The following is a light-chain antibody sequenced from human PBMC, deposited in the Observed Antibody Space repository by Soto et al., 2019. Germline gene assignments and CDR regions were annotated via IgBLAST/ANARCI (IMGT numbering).Light chain of an antibody. V-gene: IGLV2-14*01. J-gene: IGLJ1*01. Sequence: QSVLNQAASVFGSPGQSITISCTGTSSDVGGYNYVSWYQQHPGKAPKPMIYDVSNRPSGVSNRFPGSKSGNTAPLTISGLQAEDEADYYCSSYTTSSTYVFGTGTKVTVL. CDR1: SSDVGGYNY. CDR3: SSYTTSSTYV. CDR2: DVS.